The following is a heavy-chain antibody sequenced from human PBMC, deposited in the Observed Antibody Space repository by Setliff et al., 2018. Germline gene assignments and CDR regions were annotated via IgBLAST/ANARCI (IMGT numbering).Heavy chain of an antibody. CDR2: IYYSGST. V-gene: IGHV4-39*07. CDR3: SRAGYIYYYYSMDV. J-gene: IGHJ6*03. D-gene: IGHD5-18*01. CDR1: GGSISSSSYY. Sequence: PSETLSLTCTVSGGSISSSSYYWGWIRQPPGKGLEWIGSIYYSGSTYYNPSLKSRVTISVDKSKNQFSLKLSSVTAADTAVYYCSRAGYIYYYYSMDVWGKGTTVTVSS.